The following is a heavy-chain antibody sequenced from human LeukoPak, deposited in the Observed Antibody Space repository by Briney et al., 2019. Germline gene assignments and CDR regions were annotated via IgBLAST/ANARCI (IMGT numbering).Heavy chain of an antibody. CDR3: ARASRMGEARASKYYDYIWGSYRAGFDY. D-gene: IGHD3-16*02. CDR2: ISAYNGNT. Sequence: RASVKVSCKASGYTFTSYGISWVRQAPGQGLEWMGWISAYNGNTNYAQKLQGRVTMTTDTSTSTAYMELRSLRSDDTAVYYCARASRMGEARASKYYDYIWGSYRAGFDYWGQGTLVTVSS. V-gene: IGHV1-18*01. J-gene: IGHJ4*02. CDR1: GYTFTSYG.